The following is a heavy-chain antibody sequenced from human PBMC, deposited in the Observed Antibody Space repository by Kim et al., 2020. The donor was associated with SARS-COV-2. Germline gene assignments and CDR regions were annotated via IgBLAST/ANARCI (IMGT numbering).Heavy chain of an antibody. CDR3: AQAGFPKGGDPGDYYVP. V-gene: IGHV1-46*02. J-gene: IGHJ5*02. CDR1: ENTFNFYY. D-gene: IGHD3-3*01. CDR2: ISRSGSRT. Sequence: ASVKVSCKAPENTFNFYYIHWVRQAPEQGLEWMGKISRSGSRTTYARKFQARATMTSETSTPTVYMELSSLTSEDTAVYFCAQAGFPKGGDPGDYYVPWGQETLVTVSS.